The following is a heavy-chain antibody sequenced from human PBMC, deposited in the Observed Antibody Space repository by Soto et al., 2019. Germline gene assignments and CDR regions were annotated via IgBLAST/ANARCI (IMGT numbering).Heavy chain of an antibody. Sequence: QVQLVQSGPEVKKPGASVKVSCKTSGYTFTSYGISWVRQAPGQGLEWMGWITTDKGKTTHAQKFQGRVAITTDTSTSTAYMELRSLRSDDTAVYYCATRSPAFDYWGQGTLVTVSS. J-gene: IGHJ4*02. CDR1: GYTFTSYG. V-gene: IGHV1-18*01. CDR3: ATRSPAFDY. CDR2: ITTDKGKT.